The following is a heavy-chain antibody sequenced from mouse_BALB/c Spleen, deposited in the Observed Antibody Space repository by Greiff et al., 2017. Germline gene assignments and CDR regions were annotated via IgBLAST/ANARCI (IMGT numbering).Heavy chain of an antibody. J-gene: IGHJ2*01. Sequence: EVQLQQPGAELVRSGASVKLSCTASGFYITDYYMHWVKQRPEQGLEWIGRIDPADGDTEFAPKFQGKATMTADKSSNTAYLQLSSLTSEDTAVYYCDAWGGFAYWGQGTTLTVSS. V-gene: IGHV14-4*02. CDR3: DAWGGFAY. CDR1: GFYITDYY. CDR2: IDPADGDT.